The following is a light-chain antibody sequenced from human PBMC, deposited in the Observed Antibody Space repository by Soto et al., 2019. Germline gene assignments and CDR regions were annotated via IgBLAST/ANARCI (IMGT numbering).Light chain of an antibody. CDR1: SGSVSTSYY. CDR2: STN. J-gene: IGLJ3*02. Sequence: QTAVTQETSFSVSPGGTVTLTCGLSSGSVSTSYYPTWYQQNPGQAPRTLIYSTNTRSSGVPDRFSGSMLGNKAALTITGAQADDESDYYCVLYMGSGTWVFGGGTKLTVL. CDR3: VLYMGSGTWV. V-gene: IGLV8-61*01.